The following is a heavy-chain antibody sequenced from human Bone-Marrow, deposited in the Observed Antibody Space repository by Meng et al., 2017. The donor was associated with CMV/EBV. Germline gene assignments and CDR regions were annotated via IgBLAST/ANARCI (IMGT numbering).Heavy chain of an antibody. CDR3: ARDRLYSYGYLDAFDN. J-gene: IGHJ3*02. V-gene: IGHV3-48*03. D-gene: IGHD5-18*01. CDR2: ISSSGSTI. Sequence: GGCPRMYCEASGFTFSSYEMNWVRQAPGKGLEWVSYISSSGSTIYYADSVKGRFTISRDNAKNSLYLQMNSLRAEDTAVYYCARDRLYSYGYLDAFDNWGQGTMVTVSS. CDR1: GFTFSSYE.